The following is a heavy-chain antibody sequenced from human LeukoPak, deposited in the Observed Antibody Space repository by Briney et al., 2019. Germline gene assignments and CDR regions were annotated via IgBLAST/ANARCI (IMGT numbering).Heavy chain of an antibody. Sequence: ASVKVACKASVYTLTGYYMHWVRQAPGQGLEWMGWINPNSGGTTYAQKFQGRVTMTRDTSISTAYMEPSRLRSDDTAVYSSARGFYCSCTSCFVNSFDPWGQGTLVTVSS. CDR1: VYTLTGYY. CDR3: ARGFYCSCTSCFVNSFDP. V-gene: IGHV1-2*02. D-gene: IGHD2-2*01. J-gene: IGHJ5*02. CDR2: INPNSGGT.